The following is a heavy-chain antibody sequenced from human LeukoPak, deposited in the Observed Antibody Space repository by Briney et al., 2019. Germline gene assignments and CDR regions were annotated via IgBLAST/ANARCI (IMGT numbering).Heavy chain of an antibody. Sequence: GGSLRLSCAASGFTFSSYAMHWVRQAPGKGLEWVAVISYDGSNKYYADSVKGRFTISRDNSKNTLYLQTNSLRAEDTAVYYCARGVFYWGQGTLVTVSS. J-gene: IGHJ4*02. CDR1: GFTFSSYA. CDR2: ISYDGSNK. V-gene: IGHV3-30-3*01. D-gene: IGHD3-3*01. CDR3: ARGVFY.